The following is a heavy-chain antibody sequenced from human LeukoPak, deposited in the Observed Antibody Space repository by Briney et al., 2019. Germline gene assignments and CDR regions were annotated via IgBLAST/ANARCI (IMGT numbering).Heavy chain of an antibody. CDR3: AELGITMIGGV. CDR2: ISSSGSTI. D-gene: IGHD3-10*02. J-gene: IGHJ6*04. Sequence: GGSLRLSCAASGFTFSSYEMNWVRQAPGKGPEWVSYISSSGSTIYYADSVKGRFTISRDNAKNSLYLQMNSLRAEDTAVYYCAELGITMIGGVWGKGTTVTVSS. V-gene: IGHV3-48*03. CDR1: GFTFSSYE.